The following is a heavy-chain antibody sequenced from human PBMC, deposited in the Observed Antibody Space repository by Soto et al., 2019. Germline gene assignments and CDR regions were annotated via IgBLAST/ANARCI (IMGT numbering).Heavy chain of an antibody. CDR3: ARDKWSGYDSGAFDV. J-gene: IGHJ3*01. Sequence: QVQLQESSPGLVKPSQNLSLTCSVSGDSIRSPDCYWGWLRQTPGKGLEWIGYSYYTGSSYYHPSLKSRVSISVDTSKNQFSLKLNSVSAADTAIYYCARDKWSGYDSGAFDVWGQGTTVTVSS. V-gene: IGHV4-30-4*01. CDR2: SYYTGSS. CDR1: GDSIRSPDCY. D-gene: IGHD6-25*01.